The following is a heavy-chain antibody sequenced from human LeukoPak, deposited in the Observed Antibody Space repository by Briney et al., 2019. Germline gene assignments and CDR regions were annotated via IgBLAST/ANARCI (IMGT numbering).Heavy chain of an antibody. CDR2: IIPIFGTA. D-gene: IGHD2-2*01. J-gene: IGHJ6*03. Sequence: SVKVSCKASGGTFSSYAISWVRQAPGQGLEWMGGIIPIFGTANYARKFQGRVTITADESTSTAYMELSSLRSEDTAVYYCASQSHHCSSTSCYMDVWGKGTTVTVSS. CDR1: GGTFSSYA. V-gene: IGHV1-69*13. CDR3: ASQSHHCSSTSCYMDV.